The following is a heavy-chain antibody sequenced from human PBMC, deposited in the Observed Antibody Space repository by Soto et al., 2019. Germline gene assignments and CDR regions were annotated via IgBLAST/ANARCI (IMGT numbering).Heavy chain of an antibody. Sequence: SETLSLTCTVSGGSISSSSYYWGWIRQPPGKGLEWIGSIYYSGSTYYNPSLKSRVTISVDTSKNQFSLKLSSVTAADTAVYYCARLGILLWFGELYRQDWFAPWGQGTLVTVSS. V-gene: IGHV4-39*01. J-gene: IGHJ5*02. D-gene: IGHD3-10*01. CDR3: ARLGILLWFGELYRQDWFAP. CDR1: GGSISSSSYY. CDR2: IYYSGST.